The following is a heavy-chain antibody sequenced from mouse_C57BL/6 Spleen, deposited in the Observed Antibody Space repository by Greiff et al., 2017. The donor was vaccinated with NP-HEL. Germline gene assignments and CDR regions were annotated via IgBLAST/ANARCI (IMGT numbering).Heavy chain of an antibody. CDR3: ARDPAYYSNYENWYVDV. V-gene: IGHV3-6*01. D-gene: IGHD2-5*01. CDR2: ISYDGSN. CDR1: GYSITSGYY. J-gene: IGHJ1*03. Sequence: DVQLQESGPGLVKPSQSLSLTCSVTGYSITSGYYWNWIRQFPGNKLEWMGYISYDGSNNYNPSLKNRISITRDTSKNQFFLKLNSVTTEDTATYYCARDPAYYSNYENWYVDVWGTGTTVTVSS.